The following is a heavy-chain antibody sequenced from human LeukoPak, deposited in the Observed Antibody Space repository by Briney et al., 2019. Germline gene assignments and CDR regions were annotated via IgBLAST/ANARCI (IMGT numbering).Heavy chain of an antibody. CDR3: AKGLLWFGVYYMDV. CDR1: GFTFTTYD. CDR2: ISGSGGST. J-gene: IGHJ6*03. D-gene: IGHD3-10*01. V-gene: IGHV3-23*01. Sequence: TGGSLRLSCAASGFTFTTYDMHWVRQATGKGLEWVSAISGSGGSTYYADSVKGRFTISRDNSKNTLYLQMNSLRAEDTAVYYRAKGLLWFGVYYMDVWGKGTTVTISS.